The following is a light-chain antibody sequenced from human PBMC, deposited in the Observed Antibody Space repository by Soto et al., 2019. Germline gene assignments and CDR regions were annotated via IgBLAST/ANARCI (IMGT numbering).Light chain of an antibody. J-gene: IGLJ3*02. CDR3: QVWDSSSAHPDWV. Sequence: SYELTQPPSVSVAPGKTATITCGGNNIGSESVHWYQQKPGQAPVLVIYYDSDRPSGIPERFSGSNSGNTATLTISRVEAGDGADYYCQVWDSSSAHPDWVFGGGTKLTVL. V-gene: IGLV3-21*04. CDR2: YDS. CDR1: NIGSES.